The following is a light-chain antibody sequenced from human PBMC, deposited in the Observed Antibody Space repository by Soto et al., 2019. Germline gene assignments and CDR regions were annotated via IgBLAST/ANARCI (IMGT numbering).Light chain of an antibody. CDR1: WSNFGAGYD. CDR3: QSYDTSLGGSRV. Sequence: QSVLTEPASVSGARGQRVTISCTGSWSNFGAGYDVHWYQQLPGAAPKLIIYGNSNRPSGVPDRFSGSRSGTSASLAITGLQDEDEADYYCQSYDTSLGGSRVFGTGTKLTVL. V-gene: IGLV1-40*01. CDR2: GNS. J-gene: IGLJ1*01.